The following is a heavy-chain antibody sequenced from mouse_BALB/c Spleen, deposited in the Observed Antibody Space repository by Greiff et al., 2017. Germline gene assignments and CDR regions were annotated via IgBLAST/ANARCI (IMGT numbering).Heavy chain of an antibody. V-gene: IGHV1-39*01. J-gene: IGHJ4*01. D-gene: IGHD1-1*01. CDR1: GYSFTGYN. CDR3: NAPTVVDAMDY. CDR2: IDPYYGGT. Sequence: VQLQQSGPELEKPGASVKISCKASGYSFTGYNMNWVKQSNGKSLEWIGNIDPYYGGTSYNQKFKGKATMTADTSSNTAYLQLSSLTSEDTAVYYCNAPTVVDAMDYWGQGTSVTVSS.